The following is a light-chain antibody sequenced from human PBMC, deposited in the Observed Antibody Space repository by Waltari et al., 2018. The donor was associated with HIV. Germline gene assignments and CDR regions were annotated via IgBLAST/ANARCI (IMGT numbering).Light chain of an antibody. Sequence: SYVLTQPASVSVAPGQTANVPCGRANIESKNVHWYQQKAGKAPILVLYDDSDRPSGIPERFSGFNFGNTATLTISRVEAGDEADYYCHVWENSIDEYVFGTGTKVTV. CDR3: HVWENSIDEYV. J-gene: IGLJ1*01. CDR1: NIESKN. V-gene: IGLV3-21*02. CDR2: DDS.